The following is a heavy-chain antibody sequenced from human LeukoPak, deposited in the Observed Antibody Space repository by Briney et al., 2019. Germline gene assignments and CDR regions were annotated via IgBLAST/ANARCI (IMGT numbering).Heavy chain of an antibody. J-gene: IGHJ5*02. D-gene: IGHD1-26*01. CDR3: VYGGSYYVA. V-gene: IGHV3-7*01. CDR2: IKEDGSEK. CDR1: GFSFTRYW. Sequence: GSLRLSCAASGFSFTRYWMTWVRQAPGTRLELVANIKEDGSEKYYVDSVKGRFTISRDNAKNSLYLQMNSLRAEDTAVYYCVYGGSYYVAWGQGTLVTVSS.